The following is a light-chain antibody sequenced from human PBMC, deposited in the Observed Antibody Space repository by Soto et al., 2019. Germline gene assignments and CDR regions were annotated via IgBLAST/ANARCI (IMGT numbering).Light chain of an antibody. V-gene: IGLV2-14*03. CDR3: SSYTTTYSVV. CDR2: YVT. J-gene: IGLJ2*01. CDR1: SSDVGAYNF. Sequence: QSALTQPASVSGSPGQSITISCTGTSSDVGAYNFVSWYQHHPGKAPKVVIYYVTNRPSGVSSRFSGSKSGDTASLTISGLQAEDEADYYCSSYTTTYSVVFGGGTKLTVL.